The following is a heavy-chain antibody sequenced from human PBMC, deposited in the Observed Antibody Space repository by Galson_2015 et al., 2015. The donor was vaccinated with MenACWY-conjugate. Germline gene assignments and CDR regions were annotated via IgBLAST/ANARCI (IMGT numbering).Heavy chain of an antibody. J-gene: IGHJ5*02. CDR3: TRDAGDYNWFDP. Sequence: SLILSCAASGFLFSCSPLDWVRQGSVDGLVWVGQMQTTGNGHAPTCAASVRGRVFISRDVSVQTAFLQMNSLKTEDTAVYYCTRDAGDYNWFDPWGQGALVTVSS. CDR1: GFLFSCSP. D-gene: IGHD4-17*01. V-gene: IGHV3-73*01. CDR2: MQTTGNGHAP.